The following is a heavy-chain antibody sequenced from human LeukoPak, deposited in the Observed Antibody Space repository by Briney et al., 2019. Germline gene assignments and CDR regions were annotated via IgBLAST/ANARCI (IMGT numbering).Heavy chain of an antibody. D-gene: IGHD6-19*01. CDR2: TYYSGST. CDR3: ASDWLGGRVEYFQH. Sequence: PSETLSLTCTVSGYSISSGYYWGWIRQPPGKGLEWNGSTYYSGSTYYNPSLKSRVTISVDTSKNQFSLKLSSVSAADTAVYYCASDWLGGRVEYFQHWGQGTLVTVSS. V-gene: IGHV4-38-2*02. J-gene: IGHJ1*01. CDR1: GYSISSGYY.